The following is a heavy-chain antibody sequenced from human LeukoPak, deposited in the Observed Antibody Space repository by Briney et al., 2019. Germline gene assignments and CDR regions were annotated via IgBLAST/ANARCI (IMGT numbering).Heavy chain of an antibody. CDR1: GFTFSSYS. V-gene: IGHV3-23*01. CDR3: AKEDYYDSSGYYYSDY. Sequence: GGSLRLSCAASGFTFSSYSMNWVRQAPGKGLEWVSANSGSGGSTYYADSVKGRFTISRDNSKNTLYLQMNSLRAEDTAVYYCAKEDYYDSSGYYYSDYWGQGTLVTVSS. CDR2: NSGSGGST. D-gene: IGHD3-22*01. J-gene: IGHJ4*02.